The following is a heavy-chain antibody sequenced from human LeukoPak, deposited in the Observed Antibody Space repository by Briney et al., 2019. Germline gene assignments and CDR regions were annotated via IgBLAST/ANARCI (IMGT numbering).Heavy chain of an antibody. CDR2: IGPTGSDR. D-gene: IGHD1-14*01. Sequence: PGGSLRLTCTASGLTFSTSGFNWVRQAPGKGLEWFASIGPTGSDRYHADSIKGRFTLSRDNADNFLYLQMNSPRAEDTAVYYCATETNGRHYDYWGQGTLLTVSS. CDR3: ATETNGRHYDY. V-gene: IGHV3-21*06. J-gene: IGHJ4*02. CDR1: GLTFSTSG.